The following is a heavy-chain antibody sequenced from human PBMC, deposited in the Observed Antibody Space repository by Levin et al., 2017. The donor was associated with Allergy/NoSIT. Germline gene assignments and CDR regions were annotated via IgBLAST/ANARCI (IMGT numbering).Heavy chain of an antibody. CDR3: ARETTVVPFDY. CDR2: IYHTGGA. D-gene: IGHD4-23*01. CDR1: GYSISSGYF. J-gene: IGHJ4*02. V-gene: IGHV4-38-2*02. Sequence: KPSETLSLTCAVSGYSISSGYFWGWIRQPPGKGLEWIGNIYHTGGAHYNPSLKSRVTISVDTSKNQFSLRLTSVTAADTAVYYCARETTVVPFDYWGQGTLVTVSS.